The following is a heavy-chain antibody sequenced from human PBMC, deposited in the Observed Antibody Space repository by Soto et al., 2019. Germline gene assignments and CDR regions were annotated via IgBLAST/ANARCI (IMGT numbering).Heavy chain of an antibody. CDR3: ARIHWAQSSLDY. Sequence: LSLTCAVSGGSIDSGAFSLSWIRQPPGKGLEWIGYVTHSGTAYSIPSLNGRLTLSVDSSQTQFSLKLTSVTAADSAFYYCARIHWAQSSLDYWGRGILVTVSS. D-gene: IGHD6-19*01. V-gene: IGHV4-30-2*01. J-gene: IGHJ4*02. CDR2: VTHSGTA. CDR1: GGSIDSGAFS.